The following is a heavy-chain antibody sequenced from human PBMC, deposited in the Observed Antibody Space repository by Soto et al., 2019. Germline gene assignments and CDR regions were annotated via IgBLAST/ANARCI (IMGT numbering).Heavy chain of an antibody. CDR2: IYYSGST. D-gene: IGHD3-22*01. V-gene: IGHV4-39*01. Sequence: SETLSLTCTVSGGSISSSSYYWGWFRSPQGKGLEGIGSIYYSGSTYYNPSLKSRVTISVDTSKNQFSLKLSSVTAADTAVYYCARRSYYYDSSGYYYGDAFDIWGQGTMVTVS. CDR1: GGSISSSSYY. CDR3: ARRSYYYDSSGYYYGDAFDI. J-gene: IGHJ3*02.